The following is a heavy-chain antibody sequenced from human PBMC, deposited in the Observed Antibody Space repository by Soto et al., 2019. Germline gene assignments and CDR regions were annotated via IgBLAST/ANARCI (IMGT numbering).Heavy chain of an antibody. Sequence: GGSLRLSCAASGFTFSNYAMSWVRQAPGKGLEWVSAISNSAGSTYYADSVEGRFTISRDNSKNTLYLQMNSLRAEDTAVYYCAQDRYNSGSDYWGQGALVTVSS. J-gene: IGHJ4*02. CDR1: GFTFSNYA. D-gene: IGHD1-1*01. CDR3: AQDRYNSGSDY. CDR2: ISNSAGST. V-gene: IGHV3-23*01.